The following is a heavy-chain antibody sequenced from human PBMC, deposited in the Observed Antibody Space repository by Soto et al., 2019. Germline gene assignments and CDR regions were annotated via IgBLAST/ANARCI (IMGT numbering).Heavy chain of an antibody. Sequence: QVQLQQWGAGLLKPSETLSLTCAVYGGSFSGYYWSWIRQPPGKGLEWIGEINHSGSTNYNPSLKRRVTTSVDTSKNQFSLKLSSVTAADTAVYYCARWGSGWYYFDYWGQGTLVTVSS. CDR3: ARWGSGWYYFDY. D-gene: IGHD6-19*01. CDR1: GGSFSGYY. CDR2: INHSGST. J-gene: IGHJ4*02. V-gene: IGHV4-34*01.